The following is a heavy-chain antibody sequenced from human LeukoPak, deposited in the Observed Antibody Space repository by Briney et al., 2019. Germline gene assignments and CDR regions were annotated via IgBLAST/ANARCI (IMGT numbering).Heavy chain of an antibody. CDR1: GGSISSYY. Sequence: SETLSLTCTVSGGSISSYYWSWIRQPPGKGLEWIGYIYYSGSTNYNPSLKSRVTISVDTSKTQFSLKLSSVTAADTSVYYGARDKARATNNYYMDVWGKGTTVTVSS. CDR3: ARDKARATNNYYMDV. V-gene: IGHV4-59*01. J-gene: IGHJ6*03. CDR2: IYYSGST.